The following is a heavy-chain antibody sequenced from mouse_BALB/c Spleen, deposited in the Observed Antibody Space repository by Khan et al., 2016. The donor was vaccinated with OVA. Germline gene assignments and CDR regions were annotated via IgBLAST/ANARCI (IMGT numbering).Heavy chain of an antibody. V-gene: IGHV1-15*01. CDR2: IDPETGGT. CDR1: GYTFTDYE. CDR3: ARKGSCGWYVDV. J-gene: IGHJ1*01. Sequence: QVQLKQSGAELVRPGASVTLSCKASGYTFTDYEMHWVKQTPVHGLEWIGAIDPETGGTAYNQKFKGRATLTADKSSSTAYMELRSLTSEDSAASGGARKGSCGWYVDVWGGGSAVTGSS. D-gene: IGHD1-1*02.